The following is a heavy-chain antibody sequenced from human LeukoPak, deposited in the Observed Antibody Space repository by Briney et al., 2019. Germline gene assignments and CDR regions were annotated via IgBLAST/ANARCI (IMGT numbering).Heavy chain of an antibody. CDR1: GYTFNSYG. J-gene: IGHJ4*02. Sequence: ASVKVSCKASGYTFNSYGISWVRQAPGQGLEWMGWISAYNGNTNYAQKFQGRVTMTTDTSTSTSYMELRGLGSDDTAVYYCARVLPFVDSGSYGDYWGQGTLVSVSS. CDR2: ISAYNGNT. D-gene: IGHD3-22*01. CDR3: ARVLPFVDSGSYGDY. V-gene: IGHV1-18*01.